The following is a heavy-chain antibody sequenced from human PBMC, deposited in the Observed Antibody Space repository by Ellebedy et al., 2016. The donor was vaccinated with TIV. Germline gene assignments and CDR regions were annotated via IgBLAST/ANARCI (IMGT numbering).Heavy chain of an antibody. CDR2: INHSGST. CDR1: GGSFSGYY. D-gene: IGHD5-12*01. V-gene: IGHV4-34*01. J-gene: IGHJ2*01. CDR3: ARGYSGYDDRYFDL. Sequence: SETLSLXXAVYGGSFSGYYWSWIRQPPGRGLEWIGEINHSGSTNYNPSLKSRVTISVDTSKNQFSLKLSSVTAADTAVYYCARGYSGYDDRYFDLWGRGTLVTVSS.